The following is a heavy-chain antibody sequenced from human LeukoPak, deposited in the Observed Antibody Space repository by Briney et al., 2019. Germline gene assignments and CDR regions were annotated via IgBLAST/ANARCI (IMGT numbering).Heavy chain of an antibody. CDR1: GGSFSGYY. CDR3: ARRIAVAVGYYYYYMDV. Sequence: SETLSLTCAVYGGSFSGYYWSWIRQPPGKGLEWIGEINHSGSTNYNPSLKSRVTISVDTPKSQFSLKLSSVTAADTAVYYCARRIAVAVGYYYYYMDVWGKGTTVTISS. J-gene: IGHJ6*03. V-gene: IGHV4-34*01. D-gene: IGHD6-19*01. CDR2: INHSGST.